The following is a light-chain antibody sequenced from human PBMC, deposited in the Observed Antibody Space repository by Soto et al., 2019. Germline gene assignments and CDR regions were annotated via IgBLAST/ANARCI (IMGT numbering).Light chain of an antibody. CDR3: QESYSPLWGT. CDR1: QSINTY. V-gene: IGKV1-39*01. Sequence: DIQMTQFPSSLSASVGDIVTITCQTSQSINTYLNWYQQKPGKAPKLLIYGASSLPSEVPLRFSGSRSGTDFTLTISSLDPEDFATYYSQESYSPLWGTCGQGTKVDIK. J-gene: IGKJ1*01. CDR2: GAS.